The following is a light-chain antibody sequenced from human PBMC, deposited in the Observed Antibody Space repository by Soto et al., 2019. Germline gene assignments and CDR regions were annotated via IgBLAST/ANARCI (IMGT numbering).Light chain of an antibody. V-gene: IGLV2-14*01. CDR3: SSYTSSRSQV. J-gene: IGLJ1*01. Sequence: QSVLTQPASVSGSPGQSITISCTGTYRDVGGYNYVAWYQQYPGKAPKLMIYDVSFRPSGVSNRFSGSKSDITASLTISGLQAEDEADYYCSSYTSSRSQVFGTGTRSPS. CDR1: YRDVGGYNY. CDR2: DVS.